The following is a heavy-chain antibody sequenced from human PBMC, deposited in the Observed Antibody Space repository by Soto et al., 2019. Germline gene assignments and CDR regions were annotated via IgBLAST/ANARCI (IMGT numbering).Heavy chain of an antibody. CDR3: ARSYYYDSSGYLDYFDY. J-gene: IGHJ4*02. V-gene: IGHV3-30-3*01. Sequence: QVQLVESGGGVVQPGRSLSLSCAASGFTFSSYAMHWVRQAPGKGLEWVAVISYDGSNKYYADSVKGRFTISRDNSKNTLYLQMNSLRAEDTAVYYCARSYYYDSSGYLDYFDYWGQGTLVTVSS. D-gene: IGHD3-22*01. CDR1: GFTFSSYA. CDR2: ISYDGSNK.